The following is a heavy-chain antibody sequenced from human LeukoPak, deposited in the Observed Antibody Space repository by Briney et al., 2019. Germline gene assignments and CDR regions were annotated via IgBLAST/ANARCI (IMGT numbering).Heavy chain of an antibody. CDR3: ASPGNQLPPLGYYGMDV. CDR1: GYSFTSYW. D-gene: IGHD2-2*01. Sequence: GDSLKSSGKGSGYSFTSYWIRCVRQMPGKGLEWLGRIDSSDSYTNYSSSFQGHVTISADKSISTAYLQWSSLKASDTAMYYCASPGNQLPPLGYYGMDVWGKGTTVTVAS. J-gene: IGHJ6*04. V-gene: IGHV5-10-1*01. CDR2: IDSSDSYT.